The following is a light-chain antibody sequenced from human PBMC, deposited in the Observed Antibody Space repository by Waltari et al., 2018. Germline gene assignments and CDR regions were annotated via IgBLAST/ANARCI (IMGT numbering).Light chain of an antibody. CDR2: AAF. Sequence: IQLTQSPSSLPASVGDTVTITCRASQDISSYLAWYQQKTEKATKILISAAFTLQSGVPPRVSGSGSGADFTLTISSLQPEDFATYYCQQFKTYPLTFGQGTRLEIK. V-gene: IGKV1-9*01. CDR1: QDISSY. CDR3: QQFKTYPLT. J-gene: IGKJ5*01.